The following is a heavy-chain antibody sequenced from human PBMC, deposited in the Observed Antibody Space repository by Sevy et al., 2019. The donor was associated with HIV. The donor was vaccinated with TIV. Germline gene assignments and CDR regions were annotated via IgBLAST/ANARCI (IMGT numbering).Heavy chain of an antibody. V-gene: IGHV1-18*01. CDR2: ISAYNGNT. D-gene: IGHD2-2*02. CDR3: ARGDCSSTSCYTLIAALPYYYYGMDV. Sequence: ASVKVSCKASGYTFTSYGISWVRQAPGQGLEWMGWISAYNGNTNYAQKLQGRVTVTTDTSTSTAYMELRSLRSDDTAVYYCARGDCSSTSCYTLIAALPYYYYGMDVWGQGTTVTVSS. CDR1: GYTFTSYG. J-gene: IGHJ6*02.